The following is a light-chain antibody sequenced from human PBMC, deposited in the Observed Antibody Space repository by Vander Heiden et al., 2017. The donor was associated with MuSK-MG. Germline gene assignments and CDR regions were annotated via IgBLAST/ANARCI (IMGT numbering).Light chain of an antibody. CDR1: KGISNS. V-gene: IGKV1-NL1*01. Sequence: DIQMTQSPSSLSASVGDRVTITCRASKGISNSLAWYQQKPGKAPRLLLYAASRLESGVPSRFSGSGSGTDYTLTISSLQPEDFATYYCQQEDSTPWTFGQGTKVEIK. CDR3: QQEDSTPWT. J-gene: IGKJ1*01. CDR2: AAS.